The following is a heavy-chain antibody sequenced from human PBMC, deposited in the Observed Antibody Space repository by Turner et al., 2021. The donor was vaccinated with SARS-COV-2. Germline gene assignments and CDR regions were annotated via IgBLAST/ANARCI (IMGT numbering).Heavy chain of an antibody. CDR1: GFTFSSYG. J-gene: IGHJ4*02. D-gene: IGHD4-4*01. V-gene: IGHV3-30*18. CDR2: PSYDGSNK. Sequence: QVQQVESGGGVVQPGRSLRPPCEGSGFTFSSYGMHWVRRAPGKGLEWVAVPSYDGSNKYYADAVKGRFTISRDNSKNTLYLQMNSLRAEDTAVYYCAKQQGLYSNPMYYFDYWGQGTLVTVSS. CDR3: AKQQGLYSNPMYYFDY.